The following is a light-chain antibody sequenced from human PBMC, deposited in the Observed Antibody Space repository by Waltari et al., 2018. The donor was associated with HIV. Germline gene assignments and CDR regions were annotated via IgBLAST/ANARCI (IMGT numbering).Light chain of an antibody. V-gene: IGKV1-39*01. CDR3: QQTYSTLALT. J-gene: IGKJ4*01. CDR2: AAS. Sequence: DIQMTQSPSSLSASVGDRVTITCRASQNINTYLTWYQQQPGKDPRLLIYAASSLQSVVPSRFSGSGSGTEFTLTVRTLQPEDFATYYCQQTYSTLALTFGGGTKVDMK. CDR1: QNINTY.